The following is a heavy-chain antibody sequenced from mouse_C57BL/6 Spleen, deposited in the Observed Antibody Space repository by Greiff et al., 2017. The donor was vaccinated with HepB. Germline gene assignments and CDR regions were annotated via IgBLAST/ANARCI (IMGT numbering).Heavy chain of an antibody. Sequence: VHVKQSGPELVKPGASVKISCKASGYSFTGYYMNWVKQSPEKSLEWIGEINPSTGGTTYNQKFKAKATLTVDKSSSTAYMQLKSLTSEDSAVYYCAREGTNPFAYWGQGTLVTVSA. CDR3: AREGTNPFAY. CDR1: GYSFTGYY. D-gene: IGHD1-3*01. J-gene: IGHJ3*01. V-gene: IGHV1-42*01. CDR2: INPSTGGT.